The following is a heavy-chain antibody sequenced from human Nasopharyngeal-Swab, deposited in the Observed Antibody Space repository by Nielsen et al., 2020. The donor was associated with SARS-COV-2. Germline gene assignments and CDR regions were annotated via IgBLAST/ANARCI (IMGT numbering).Heavy chain of an antibody. V-gene: IGHV3-30*02. CDR1: GFTFTSHG. J-gene: IGHJ4*02. D-gene: IGHD5-18*01. CDR2: IRNDGSNK. Sequence: GASLKISCAASGFTFTSHGMYWVRQAPGEGLDWVAFIRNDGSNKNYADSVKGRFTISRDNSKNTLYLQMNSLRAEDTAMYYCAKDRQLWSNDFDYWGQGTLVTVSS. CDR3: AKDRQLWSNDFDY.